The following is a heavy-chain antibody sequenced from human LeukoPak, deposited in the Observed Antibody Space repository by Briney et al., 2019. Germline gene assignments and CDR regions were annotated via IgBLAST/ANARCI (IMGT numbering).Heavy chain of an antibody. CDR1: GGSISSHY. CDR2: IYYSGST. J-gene: IGHJ4*02. Sequence: PSETLSLTCTVSGGSISSHYWSWIRQPLGKGLAWIGYIYYSGSTNYNPSLKSRVTMSVDTSKNQFSLKLSSVTAADTAMYYCARSLAAATYYFDYWGQGALVTVSS. D-gene: IGHD6-6*01. V-gene: IGHV4-59*11. CDR3: ARSLAAATYYFDY.